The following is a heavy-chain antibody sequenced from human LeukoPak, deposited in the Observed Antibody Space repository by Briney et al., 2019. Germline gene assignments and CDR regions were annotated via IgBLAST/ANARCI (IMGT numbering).Heavy chain of an antibody. Sequence: PSETLSLTCGVYGGSFSGYYWSWIRQPPGKGLEWIGEINHSGSTNYNPSLKSRVTISVDTSKNQFSLKLSSVTAADTAVYYCTTAGTDAFDIWGPGTMVTVSS. J-gene: IGHJ3*02. V-gene: IGHV4-34*01. CDR2: INHSGST. D-gene: IGHD6-13*01. CDR1: GGSFSGYY. CDR3: TTAGTDAFDI.